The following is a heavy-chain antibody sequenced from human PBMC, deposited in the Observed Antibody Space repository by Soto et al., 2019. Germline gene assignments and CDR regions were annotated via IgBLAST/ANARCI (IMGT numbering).Heavy chain of an antibody. CDR2: IWYDGSNK. J-gene: IGHJ4*02. D-gene: IGHD3-22*01. CDR3: AFSGYDPYFDY. V-gene: IGHV3-33*01. CDR1: GFTFSSYG. Sequence: PGGSLRLSCAASGFTFSSYGMHWVRQAPGKGLEWVAVIWYDGSNKYYADSVKGRFTISRDNSKNTLYLQMNSLRAEDTAVYYCAFSGYDPYFDYWGQGTLVTVSS.